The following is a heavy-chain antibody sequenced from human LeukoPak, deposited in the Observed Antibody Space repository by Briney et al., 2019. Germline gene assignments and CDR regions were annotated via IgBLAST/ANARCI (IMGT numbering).Heavy chain of an antibody. CDR3: ARSSAYYNEADI. V-gene: IGHV1-46*01. Sequence: ALVKVSCKTSGYSFTSYYMHWVRQAPGQGLEWMGIINPSGGSTTYGQNFQGRLTMTSDTSTSTVYMELSSLRSEDTAVYYCARSSAYYNEADIWGQGTMVTVSS. D-gene: IGHD3-9*01. CDR2: INPSGGST. J-gene: IGHJ3*02. CDR1: GYSFTSYY.